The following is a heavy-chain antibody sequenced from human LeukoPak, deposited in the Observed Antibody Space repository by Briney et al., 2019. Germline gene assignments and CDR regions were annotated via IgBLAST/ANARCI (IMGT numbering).Heavy chain of an antibody. J-gene: IGHJ4*02. D-gene: IGHD3-10*01. CDR3: AREDYYGSGSYGY. V-gene: IGHV4-61*02. CDR1: GDSISSGSYY. CDR2: TYTSGST. Sequence: SETLSLTCTVSGDSISSGSYYWSWIRQPAGKGLEWIGRTYTSGSTNYNPSLKSRVTISVDTSKNQFSLKLSSVTAADTAVYYCAREDYYGSGSYGYWGQGTLVTVSS.